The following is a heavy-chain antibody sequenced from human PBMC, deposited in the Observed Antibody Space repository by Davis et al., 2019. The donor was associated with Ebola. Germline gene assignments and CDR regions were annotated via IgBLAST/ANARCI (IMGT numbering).Heavy chain of an antibody. CDR1: GFTFSVYY. D-gene: IGHD4-11*01. CDR3: ARDSDDYSFDY. CDR2: ISSSGSTI. V-gene: IGHV3-11*04. Sequence: PGGSLRLSCAASGFTFSVYYMSWIRQAPGKGLEWVSYISSSGSTIYYADSVKGRFTVSGDNAKNSLYLQMNSLRAEDTAVYYCARDSDDYSFDYWGQGTLVTVSS. J-gene: IGHJ4*02.